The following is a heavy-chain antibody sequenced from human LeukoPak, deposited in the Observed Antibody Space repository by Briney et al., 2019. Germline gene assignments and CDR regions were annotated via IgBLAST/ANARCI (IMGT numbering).Heavy chain of an antibody. CDR2: MSSDGGTT. D-gene: IGHD2/OR15-2a*01. J-gene: IGHJ4*02. CDR1: GFTLTNFA. Sequence: PGGSPRLSCATSGFTLTNFAMHWVRQAPGKGLEYVSAMSSDGGTTYYANSVKGRFTMSRDKSKNAVYLQMGSLRPDDMAVYYCARGGSLSAYDSWGQGTLVTVSS. CDR3: ARGGSLSAYDS. V-gene: IGHV3-64*01.